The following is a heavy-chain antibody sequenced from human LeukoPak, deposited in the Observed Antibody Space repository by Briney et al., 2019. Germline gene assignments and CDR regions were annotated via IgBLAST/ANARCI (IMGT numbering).Heavy chain of an antibody. CDR1: GFNFSNYG. J-gene: IGHJ4*02. D-gene: IGHD5-24*01. V-gene: IGHV3-30*02. CDR3: AKDLLGMAAEFGLDY. CDR2: IRYGENNK. Sequence: GGSLRLSCAASGFNFSNYGMHWVRQAPGKGLEWVAFIRYGENNKYYTDSVKGRFTISRDNSKNTLHLQMNSLRAEDTAVYYCAKDLLGMAAEFGLDYWGQGTLVAVSS.